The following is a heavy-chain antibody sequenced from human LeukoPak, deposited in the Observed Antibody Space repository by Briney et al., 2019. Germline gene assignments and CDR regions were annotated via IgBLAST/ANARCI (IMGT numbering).Heavy chain of an antibody. J-gene: IGHJ4*02. V-gene: IGHV1-18*01. CDR2: ISAYNGNT. Sequence: ASVKVSCKASGGTFSSYAISWVRQAPGQGLEWMGWISAYNGNTNYAQKLQGRVTMTTDTSTSTAYMELRSLRSDDTAVYYCARISTGYGGNYYFDYWGQGTLVTVSS. CDR3: ARISTGYGGNYYFDY. CDR1: GGTFSSYA. D-gene: IGHD4-23*01.